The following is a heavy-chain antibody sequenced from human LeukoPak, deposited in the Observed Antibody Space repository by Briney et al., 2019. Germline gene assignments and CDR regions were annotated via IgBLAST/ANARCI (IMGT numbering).Heavy chain of an antibody. V-gene: IGHV3-23*01. CDR2: ISGSGGST. Sequence: GGSLRLSCAASGFTFSSYAMSWVRQAPGKGLEWVSAISGSGGSTYYADSVKGRFTISRDNSKNTLYLQMNSLRAEDTAVYYCAKDLGITMVRGVSPFDHWGQGTLVTVSS. CDR3: AKDLGITMVRGVSPFDH. J-gene: IGHJ4*02. D-gene: IGHD3-10*01. CDR1: GFTFSSYA.